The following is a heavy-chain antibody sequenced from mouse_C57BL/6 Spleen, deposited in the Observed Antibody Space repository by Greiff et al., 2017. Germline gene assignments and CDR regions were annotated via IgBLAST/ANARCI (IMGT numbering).Heavy chain of an antibody. V-gene: IGHV1-81*01. Sequence: QVQLQQSGAELARPGASVKLSCKASGYTFTSYGISWVKQRTGQGLEWIGEIYPRSGNTYYNEKFKGKATLTADKSSSTAYMELRSLTSEDSAVYFCARWGYGNPAWFAYWGQGTLVTVAA. J-gene: IGHJ3*01. CDR1: GYTFTSYG. CDR2: IYPRSGNT. D-gene: IGHD2-10*02. CDR3: ARWGYGNPAWFAY.